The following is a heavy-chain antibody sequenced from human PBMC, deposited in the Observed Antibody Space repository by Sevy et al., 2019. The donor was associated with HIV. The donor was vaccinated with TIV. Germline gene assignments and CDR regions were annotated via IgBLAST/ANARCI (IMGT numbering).Heavy chain of an antibody. CDR3: ARDQDSGSYKPAYYYYYGMDV. D-gene: IGHD1-26*01. CDR1: GYTFTSYG. J-gene: IGHJ6*02. Sequence: ASVKVSCKASGYTFTSYGISWVRQAPGQGLEWMGWISAYNGNTNYAQKLQGRVTMTTDTSTSTAYMERRSLRSDDTAVYYCARDQDSGSYKPAYYYYYGMDVWGQGTTVTVSS. V-gene: IGHV1-18*01. CDR2: ISAYNGNT.